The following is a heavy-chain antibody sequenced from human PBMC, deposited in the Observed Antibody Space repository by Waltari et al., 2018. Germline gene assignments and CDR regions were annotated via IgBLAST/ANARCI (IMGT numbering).Heavy chain of an antibody. D-gene: IGHD6-13*01. V-gene: IGHV4-61*02. CDR3: ARDDKQQLVINYMDV. CDR2: IYTSGST. Sequence: QVQRKESGPGLEKPSQTLSLICTVSGGSISSGSYYWTWIRSPAGKVLEWIGRIYTSGSTNYNPSFKSRVTISVDTSKNQFSLKLSSVTAADTAVYYCARDDKQQLVINYMDVWGKGTTVTVSS. J-gene: IGHJ6*03. CDR1: GGSISSGSYY.